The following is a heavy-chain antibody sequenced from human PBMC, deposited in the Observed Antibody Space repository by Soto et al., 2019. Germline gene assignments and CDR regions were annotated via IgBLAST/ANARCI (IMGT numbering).Heavy chain of an antibody. J-gene: IGHJ4*02. V-gene: IGHV1-2*02. CDR2: INPNNGNT. CDR1: GYTFTGYY. CDR3: AIGETSAAFDY. D-gene: IGHD1-26*01. Sequence: GASVKVSCKASGYTFTGYYMHWVRQAPGQRLEWMGWINPNNGNTNYAQKFQGRVTITRDTSASTAYMELSSLRSEDTAVFYCAIGETSAAFDYWGQGTLVTVSS.